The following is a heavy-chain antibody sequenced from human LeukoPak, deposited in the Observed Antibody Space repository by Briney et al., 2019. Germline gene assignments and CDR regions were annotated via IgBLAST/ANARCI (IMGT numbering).Heavy chain of an antibody. J-gene: IGHJ6*03. CDR2: IIPILGIA. CDR3: ARGRVVVPAANREGYYYYMDV. D-gene: IGHD2-2*01. V-gene: IGHV1-69*04. Sequence: ASVKVSCKASGGTFSSYAISWVRQAPGQGLEWMGRIIPILGIANYAQKFQGRVTITADKSTSTAYMELSSLRSEDTAVYYCARGRVVVPAANREGYYYYMDVWGKGTTVTVSS. CDR1: GGTFSSYA.